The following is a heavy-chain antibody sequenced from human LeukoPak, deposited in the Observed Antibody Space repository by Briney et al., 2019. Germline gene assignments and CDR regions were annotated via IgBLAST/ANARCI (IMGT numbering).Heavy chain of an antibody. CDR3: SRPDATYGAGSLAF. CDR2: ISGRSSTI. D-gene: IGHD3-10*01. V-gene: IGHV3-48*04. J-gene: IGHJ4*02. Sequence: PAGSLRLSCAASGFTFSSYSMKWVRQAPGKGLEWISYISGRSSTIYYADSVKGRFTISRDNAKNSLYMQMSSLRAEYTAVYGCSRPDATYGAGSLAFWGQGTQVTVSS. CDR1: GFTFSSYS.